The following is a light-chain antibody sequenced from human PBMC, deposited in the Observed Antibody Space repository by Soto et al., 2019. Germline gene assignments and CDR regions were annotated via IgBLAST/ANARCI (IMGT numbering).Light chain of an antibody. J-gene: IGKJ2*01. Sequence: IVLTQSPGTLSLSPGERATLSCRASQSFVNMYLAWYQQKPGQAPRLLMYGASRRPTGIPDRFTGRGSGTEFTLTISSLQSEDFAVYFCQQYNNWPLYTFGQGTKLEI. CDR2: GAS. CDR3: QQYNNWPLYT. V-gene: IGKV3D-15*01. CDR1: QSFVNMY.